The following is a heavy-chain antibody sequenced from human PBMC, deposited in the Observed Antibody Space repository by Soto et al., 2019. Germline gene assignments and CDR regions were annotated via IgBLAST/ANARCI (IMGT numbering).Heavy chain of an antibody. V-gene: IGHV3-30*18. Sequence: PGGSLRLSCAASGFTFSSYGMHWVRQAPGKGLEWVAVISYDGSNKYYADSVKGRFTISRDNSKNTLYLQMNSLRAEDTAVYYCAKEGNSSSWYDYYGMDVWGQGTTVTVSS. CDR1: GFTFSSYG. J-gene: IGHJ6*02. CDR2: ISYDGSNK. CDR3: AKEGNSSSWYDYYGMDV. D-gene: IGHD6-13*01.